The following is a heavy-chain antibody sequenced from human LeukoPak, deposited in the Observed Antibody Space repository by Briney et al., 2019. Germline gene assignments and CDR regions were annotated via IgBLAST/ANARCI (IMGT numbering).Heavy chain of an antibody. CDR3: ARGPYSYDSSGAFDI. V-gene: IGHV4-61*02. CDR2: IYTSGST. CDR1: GGSISSGSYY. D-gene: IGHD3-22*01. J-gene: IGHJ3*02. Sequence: SETLSLTCTVSGGSISSGSYYWSWIRQPAGKGLEWIGRIYTSGSTNYNPSLKSRVTISVDTSKNQFSLKLSSVTAADTAVYFCARGPYSYDSSGAFDIWGQGTMVTVSS.